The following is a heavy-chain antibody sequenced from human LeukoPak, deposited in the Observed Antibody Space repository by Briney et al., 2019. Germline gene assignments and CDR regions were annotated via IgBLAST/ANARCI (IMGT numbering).Heavy chain of an antibody. CDR2: ISGSGGST. CDR3: AKGSGYSSSWYYPDY. Sequence: GGSLRLSCAASGFTLSSYAMSWVRQAPGKGLEWVSAISGSGGSTYYADSVKGRFTISRDNSKNTLYLQMNSLRAEDTAVYYCAKGSGYSSSWYYPDYWGQGTLVTVSS. V-gene: IGHV3-23*01. CDR1: GFTLSSYA. D-gene: IGHD6-13*01. J-gene: IGHJ4*02.